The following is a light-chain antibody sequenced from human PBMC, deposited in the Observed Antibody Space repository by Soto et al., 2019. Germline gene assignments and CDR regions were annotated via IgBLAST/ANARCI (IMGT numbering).Light chain of an antibody. Sequence: DIQMTQSPSSLSASVGDRVTITCRPSQSISSSLNWYQQKPGKAPKLLIYAASSLQSGVPSRFSGSGSGTEFTLTISSLQPEDFATDYCQQSYSTPRTFGPGTKVEIK. CDR2: AAS. J-gene: IGKJ1*01. CDR3: QQSYSTPRT. CDR1: QSISSS. V-gene: IGKV1-39*01.